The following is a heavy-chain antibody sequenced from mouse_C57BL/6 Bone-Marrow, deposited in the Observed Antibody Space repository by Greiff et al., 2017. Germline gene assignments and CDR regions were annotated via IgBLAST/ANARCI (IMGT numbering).Heavy chain of an antibody. D-gene: IGHD1-1*01. CDR2: IYPGDGDT. CDR1: GYAFSSSW. Sequence: VQLQESVPELVKPGASVKISCKASGYAFSSSWMNWVKQRPGKGLEWIGRIYPGDGDTNYNGKFKGKATLTADKSSSTAYMQLSSLTSEDSAVYFCATEGYYYGSRIPVDYWGQGTTLTVSS. CDR3: ATEGYYYGSRIPVDY. V-gene: IGHV1-82*01. J-gene: IGHJ2*01.